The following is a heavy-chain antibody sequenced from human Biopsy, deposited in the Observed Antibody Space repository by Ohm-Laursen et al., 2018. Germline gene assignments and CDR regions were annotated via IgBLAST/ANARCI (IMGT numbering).Heavy chain of an antibody. Sequence: TLSLTCAVYGESFNGYYWSWIRRTPGKGLEWIGEINHSGRTNYNPSLKSRVTISVDTSKNQFSLKVRSVTAADTAVYYCVRGVDYYDPYHYYALDVWGQGTTVTVPS. CDR3: VRGVDYYDPYHYYALDV. V-gene: IGHV4-34*01. D-gene: IGHD3-22*01. CDR2: INHSGRT. J-gene: IGHJ6*02. CDR1: GESFNGYY.